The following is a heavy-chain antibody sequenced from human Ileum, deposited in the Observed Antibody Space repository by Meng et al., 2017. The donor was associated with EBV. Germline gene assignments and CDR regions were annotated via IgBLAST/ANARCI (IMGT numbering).Heavy chain of an antibody. CDR3: AHTKHSSGYYYHDY. J-gene: IGHJ4*02. V-gene: IGHV2-5*01. CDR2: IYWNDDK. D-gene: IGHD3-22*01. Sequence: QITLKESGPTLGEPTQTLTLTCTFSGFSLSTSGVSVGWIRQPPGKALEWLAVIYWNDDKGYSPSLKSRLTITKDTSKNQVVLTMTNMDPVDTATYYCAHTKHSSGYYYHDYWGQGTLVTVSS. CDR1: GFSLSTSGVS.